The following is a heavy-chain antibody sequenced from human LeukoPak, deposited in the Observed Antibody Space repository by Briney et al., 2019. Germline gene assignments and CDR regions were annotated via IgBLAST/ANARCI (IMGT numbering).Heavy chain of an antibody. CDR2: IRDSGGAT. J-gene: IGHJ4*02. Sequence: GGSLRLSCAASGFTFSSYAVSWVRQAPGKGLEWVSTIRDSGGATYYADSVKGRFTISRDNSKNTLSLQMNSLRAEDTAVYYCAKHPTRNYFEYWGQGTLVTVSS. V-gene: IGHV3-23*01. CDR3: AKHPTRNYFEY. CDR1: GFTFSSYA.